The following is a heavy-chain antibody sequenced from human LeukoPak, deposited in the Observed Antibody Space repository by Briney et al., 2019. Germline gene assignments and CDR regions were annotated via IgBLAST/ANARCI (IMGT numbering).Heavy chain of an antibody. Sequence: TGGSLRLSCAASGFTFSSYAMSWVRQAPGKGLEWVSAISGSGGSTYYADSVKGRFTISRDNSKNTLYPQMNSLRAEDTAIYYCAKDNPMYSSSSDFWGQGTLVTVSS. CDR2: ISGSGGST. CDR3: AKDNPMYSSSSDF. V-gene: IGHV3-23*01. J-gene: IGHJ4*02. D-gene: IGHD6-6*01. CDR1: GFTFSSYA.